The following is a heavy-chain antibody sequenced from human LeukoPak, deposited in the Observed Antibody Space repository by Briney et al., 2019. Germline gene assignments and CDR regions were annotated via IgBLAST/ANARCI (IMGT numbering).Heavy chain of an antibody. Sequence: GGSLRLSCAASGFTFSDYYMSWIRQAPGKGLEWVGRIRSKANSYATAYAASVKGRFTISRDDSKNTAYLQMNSLKTEDTAVYYCTSASYYYDSSGYPMDVWGQGTTVTVSS. D-gene: IGHD3-22*01. J-gene: IGHJ6*02. CDR2: IRSKANSYAT. V-gene: IGHV3-73*01. CDR1: GFTFSDYY. CDR3: TSASYYYDSSGYPMDV.